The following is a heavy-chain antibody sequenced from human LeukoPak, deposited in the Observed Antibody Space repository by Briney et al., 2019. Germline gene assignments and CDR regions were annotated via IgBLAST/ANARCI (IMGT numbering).Heavy chain of an antibody. CDR3: ARVGTVDGEDAFDI. J-gene: IGHJ3*02. CDR1: GYTFTGYY. V-gene: IGHV1-2*04. Sequence: ASVKVSCKASGYTFTGYYMHWVRQAPGQGLEWMGWINPNSGGTNYAQKFQGWVTMTRDTSISTAYMELSRLRSDDTAVYYCARVGTVDGEDAFDIWGQGTMVTVSS. D-gene: IGHD4-17*01. CDR2: INPNSGGT.